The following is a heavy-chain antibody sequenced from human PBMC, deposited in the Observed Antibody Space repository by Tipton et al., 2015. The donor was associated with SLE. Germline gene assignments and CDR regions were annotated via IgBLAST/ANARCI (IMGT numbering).Heavy chain of an antibody. D-gene: IGHD1-1*01. V-gene: IGHV4-59*01. Sequence: TLSLTCTVSGGSISSLSWSWIRQPPGKRLEWIGYIFYTGSTNYNPSLKSRVAMSVDMSKNQFSLKLTSVTAADTAVYYCASGNPVMPLWGQGTLVTVSS. CDR1: GGSISSLS. CDR3: ASGNPVMPL. J-gene: IGHJ4*02. CDR2: IFYTGST.